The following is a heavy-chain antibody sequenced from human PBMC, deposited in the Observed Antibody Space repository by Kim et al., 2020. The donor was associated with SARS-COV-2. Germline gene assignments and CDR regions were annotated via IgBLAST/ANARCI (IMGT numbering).Heavy chain of an antibody. CDR3: ARASSSSWYGETYNWFDP. CDR2: INAGNGNT. CDR1: GYTFTSYA. Sequence: ASVKVSCKASGYTFTSYAMHWVRQVPGQRLEWMGWINAGNGNTKYSQKFQGRVTITRDTSASTAYMELSSLRSEDTAVYYCARASSSSWYGETYNWFDPWGQGTLVTVSS. J-gene: IGHJ5*02. D-gene: IGHD6-13*01. V-gene: IGHV1-3*01.